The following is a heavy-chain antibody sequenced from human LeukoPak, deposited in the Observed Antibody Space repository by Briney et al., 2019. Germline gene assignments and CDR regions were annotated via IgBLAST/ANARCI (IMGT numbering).Heavy chain of an antibody. V-gene: IGHV1-2*02. Sequence: ASVTVSCKASGYTFTGYYMHWVRQAPGQGLEWMGWINPNSGGTNYAQKFQGRVTMTRDTSISTAYMELSRLRSDDTAVYYCARDLAVSIAARGYYGMDVWGQGTTVTVSS. CDR2: INPNSGGT. J-gene: IGHJ6*02. CDR3: ARDLAVSIAARGYYGMDV. D-gene: IGHD6-6*01. CDR1: GYTFTGYY.